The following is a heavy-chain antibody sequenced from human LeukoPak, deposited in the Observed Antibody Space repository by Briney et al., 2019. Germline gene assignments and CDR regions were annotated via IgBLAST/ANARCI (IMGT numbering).Heavy chain of an antibody. CDR2: ISGSGGST. D-gene: IGHD5-18*01. CDR3: AKASGHSYGFSFGYYFDY. J-gene: IGHJ4*02. Sequence: GGSLTLSCAASGFTFSSYAMSWVRQAPGKGLEWVSSISGSGGSTYYADSVKGRFTISRDNSKNTLYLQMNSLRAEDTAVYYCAKASGHSYGFSFGYYFDYWGQGTLVTVSS. CDR1: GFTFSSYA. V-gene: IGHV3-23*01.